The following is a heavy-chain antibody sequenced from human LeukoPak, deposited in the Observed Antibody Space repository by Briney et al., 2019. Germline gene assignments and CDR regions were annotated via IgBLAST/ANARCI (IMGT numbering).Heavy chain of an antibody. CDR2: ISDSGGRT. V-gene: IGHV3-23*01. D-gene: IGHD3-22*01. CDR3: TKRGVVIRVILVGFHKEAYYFDS. CDR1: GITLSNYG. J-gene: IGHJ4*02. Sequence: GGSLRLSCAVSGITLSNYGMSWVRQAPGKGLEWVAGISDSGGRTNYADSVKGRFTISRDNPKNTLYLQMNSLRAEDTAVYFCTKRGVVIRVILVGFHKEAYYFDSWGQGALVTVSS.